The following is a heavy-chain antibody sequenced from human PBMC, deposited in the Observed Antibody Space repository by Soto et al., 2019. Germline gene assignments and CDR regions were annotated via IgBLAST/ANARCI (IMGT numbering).Heavy chain of an antibody. CDR2: IYYSGST. Sequence: SETLSLTCTVSGGSISSYYWSWIRQPPGKGLEWIGYIYYSGSTNYNPSLKSRVTISVDASKNQFSLKLSSVTAADTAVYYCARRRANSSSWYYFDCWGQGTLVTVSS. CDR1: GGSISSYY. V-gene: IGHV4-59*08. J-gene: IGHJ4*02. CDR3: ARRRANSSSWYYFDC. D-gene: IGHD6-13*01.